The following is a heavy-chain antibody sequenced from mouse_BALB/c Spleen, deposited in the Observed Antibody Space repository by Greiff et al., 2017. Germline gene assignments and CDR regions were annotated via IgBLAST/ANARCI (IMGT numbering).Heavy chain of an antibody. Sequence: EVQLQQSGAELVKPGASVKLSCTASGFNIKDTYMHWVKQRPEQGLEWIGRIDPANGNTKYDPKFQGKATITADTSSNTAYLHLSSLTSEDTAVYYCARSFYDGYYWYFDVWGAGTTVTVSS. J-gene: IGHJ1*01. D-gene: IGHD2-3*01. CDR1: GFNIKDTY. V-gene: IGHV14-3*02. CDR2: IDPANGNT. CDR3: ARSFYDGYYWYFDV.